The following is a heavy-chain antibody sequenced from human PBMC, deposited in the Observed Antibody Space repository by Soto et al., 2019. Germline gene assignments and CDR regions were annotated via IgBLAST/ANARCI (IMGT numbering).Heavy chain of an antibody. CDR1: GFTFSSYG. V-gene: IGHV3-33*01. J-gene: IGHJ6*02. Sequence: QVQLVESGGGVVQPGRSLRLSCAASGFTFSSYGMHWVRQAPGKGLEWVAVIWYDGSNKYYADSVKGRFTISRDNSKNAMDLQMNSRRAEDTAVYYCARDLGGSYLSGYGMDVWGQGTTVTVSS. CDR2: IWYDGSNK. D-gene: IGHD1-26*01. CDR3: ARDLGGSYLSGYGMDV.